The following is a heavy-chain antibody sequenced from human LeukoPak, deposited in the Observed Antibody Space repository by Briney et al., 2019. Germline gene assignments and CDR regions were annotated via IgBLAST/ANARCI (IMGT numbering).Heavy chain of an antibody. D-gene: IGHD2-21*02. V-gene: IGHV4-59*01. CDR1: GGSISSYY. Sequence: KPSETLSLTCTVSGGSISSYYWSWIRQPPGKGLEWIGYIYYSGSTNYNPSLKSRVTISVDTSKNQFSLKLSSVTAADTAVYYCARGYPGCGGDCYSGYWGQGTLVTVSS. CDR2: IYYSGST. CDR3: ARGYPGCGGDCYSGY. J-gene: IGHJ4*02.